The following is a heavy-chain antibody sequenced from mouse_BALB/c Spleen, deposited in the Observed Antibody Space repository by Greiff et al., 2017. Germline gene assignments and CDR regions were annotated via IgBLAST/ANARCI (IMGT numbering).Heavy chain of an antibody. D-gene: IGHD3-1*01. Sequence: EVKLMESGGGLVKPGGSLKLSCAASGFTFSDYYMYWVRQTPEKRLEWVATISDGGSYTYYPDSVKGRFTISRDNAKNNLYLQMSSLKSEDTAMYYCARASSGPHYYAMDYWGQGTSVTVSS. J-gene: IGHJ4*01. CDR3: ARASSGPHYYAMDY. CDR2: ISDGGSYT. V-gene: IGHV5-4*02. CDR1: GFTFSDYY.